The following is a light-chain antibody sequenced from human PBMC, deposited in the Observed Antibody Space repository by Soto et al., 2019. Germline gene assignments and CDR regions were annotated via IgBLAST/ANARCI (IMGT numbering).Light chain of an antibody. Sequence: DIQMTQSPSSLSASVGDRVTITCRTSQSINSYLNWYQQKPGKAPKLLIYGASSLQSGVPLRFSGSGSGTDFTLTISSLQPEDFATYYCQESYGPLGGTCGQGTKVEIK. J-gene: IGKJ1*01. CDR3: QESYGPLGGT. CDR1: QSINSY. CDR2: GAS. V-gene: IGKV1-39*01.